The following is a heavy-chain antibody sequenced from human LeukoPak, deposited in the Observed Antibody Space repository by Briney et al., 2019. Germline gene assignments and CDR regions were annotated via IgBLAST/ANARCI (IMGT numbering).Heavy chain of an antibody. Sequence: SETLSLTCSVSGGSISTGGYYWSWILQHPGKGLEWIGNIYYSGSTYYNPSLKSRVTISVDTSKNQVSLKLNSATAADTAVYYCARLSLNAFDIWGQGTMVTVSS. CDR1: GGSISTGGYY. CDR3: ARLSLNAFDI. J-gene: IGHJ3*02. CDR2: IYYSGST. V-gene: IGHV4-31*03.